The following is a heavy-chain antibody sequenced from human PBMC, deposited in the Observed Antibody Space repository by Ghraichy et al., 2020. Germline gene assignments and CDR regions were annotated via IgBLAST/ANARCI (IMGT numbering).Heavy chain of an antibody. J-gene: IGHJ5*02. CDR3: ARANYGDPNWFDP. CDR1: GYTFTGYY. V-gene: IGHV1-2*06. D-gene: IGHD4-17*01. CDR2: INPNSGGT. Sequence: ASVKVSCKASGYTFTGYYMHWVRQAPGQGLEWMGRINPNSGGTNYAQKFQGRVTMTRDTSISTAYMELSRLRSDDTAVYYCARANYGDPNWFDPWGQGTLVTVSS.